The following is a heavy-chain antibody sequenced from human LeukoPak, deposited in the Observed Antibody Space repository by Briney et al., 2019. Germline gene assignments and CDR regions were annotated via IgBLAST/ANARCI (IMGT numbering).Heavy chain of an antibody. D-gene: IGHD4-17*01. V-gene: IGHV4-59*01. J-gene: IGHJ5*02. CDR1: GGSISSYY. Sequence: SETLSLTCTVSGGSISSYYWSWIRQPPGKGLEWLGYIYYSGSTNYNPSLKSRVTISVDTSKNQFSLKLSSVTAADTAVYYCTRGRDDYGDYPWFDPWGQGTLVTVSS. CDR3: TRGRDDYGDYPWFDP. CDR2: IYYSGST.